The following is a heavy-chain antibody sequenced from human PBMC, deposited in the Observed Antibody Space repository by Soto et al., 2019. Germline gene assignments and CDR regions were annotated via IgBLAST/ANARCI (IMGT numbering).Heavy chain of an antibody. CDR3: AREVPYRSGGSCYSNYHAFDI. D-gene: IGHD2-15*01. CDR2: IYYSGST. CDR1: GGSISSGDHY. J-gene: IGHJ3*02. V-gene: IGHV4-30-4*01. Sequence: SETLSLTCTASGGSISSGDHYRSWIRQPPGKGLEWIGFIYYSGSTYYNPSLKSRVTISVDTSKNQFSLKLSSVTAADTAVYYCAREVPYRSGGSCYSNYHAFDIWGQGTMVTVSS.